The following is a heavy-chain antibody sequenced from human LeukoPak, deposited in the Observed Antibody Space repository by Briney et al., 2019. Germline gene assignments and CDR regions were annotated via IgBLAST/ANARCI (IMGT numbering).Heavy chain of an antibody. J-gene: IGHJ4*02. D-gene: IGHD1-1*01. CDR3: ARSAFLVTETGLYYFDY. Sequence: SETLSLTCTVSGGSISRYYWSWIRQPAGKGPEWIGHIYNSRSTNYNPSLKGRVTMSVATSENQFSLHLSSVTAADTAVYYCARSAFLVTETGLYYFDYWGQGTLVAVSS. V-gene: IGHV4-4*07. CDR1: GGSISRYY. CDR2: IYNSRST.